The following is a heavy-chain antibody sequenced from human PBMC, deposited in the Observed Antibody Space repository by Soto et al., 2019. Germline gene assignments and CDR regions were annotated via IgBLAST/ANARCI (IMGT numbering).Heavy chain of an antibody. J-gene: IGHJ4*02. V-gene: IGHV5-51*01. CDR1: GYSFTANW. CDR3: ARHNHGFDY. Sequence: LGESLKISCKGSGYSFTANWIAWVRQMPGKGLEWMGVIYSGDSDTRYSPSFQGQVTLSVDKSINTAYLQWSSLKASDTAMYYCARHNHGFDYWGQGTLVTVSS. CDR2: IYSGDSDT.